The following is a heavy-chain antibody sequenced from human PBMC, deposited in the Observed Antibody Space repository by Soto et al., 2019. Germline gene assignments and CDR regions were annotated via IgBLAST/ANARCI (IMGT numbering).Heavy chain of an antibody. D-gene: IGHD2-15*01. V-gene: IGHV5-10-1*01. J-gene: IGHJ3*02. Sequence: GESLKISCKGSGYSFTSYWISWVRQMPGKGLAWMGRIDPSDSYTNYSPSFQGLVTISADKSISTAYLQWSSLKASDTAMYYCARPRPGAWWGPRVKHDAFDIWGQGAMVTVSS. CDR2: IDPSDSYT. CDR1: GYSFTSYW. CDR3: ARPRPGAWWGPRVKHDAFDI.